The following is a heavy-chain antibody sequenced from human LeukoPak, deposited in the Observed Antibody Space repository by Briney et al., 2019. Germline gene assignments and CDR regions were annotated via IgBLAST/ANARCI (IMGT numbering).Heavy chain of an antibody. CDR3: ARFSLAARPY. J-gene: IGHJ4*02. CDR2: IKEDGSEK. CDR1: GFTFRSYW. Sequence: GGSLRLSCAASGFTFRSYWMSWVRQAPGKGLEWVANIKEDGSEKYYVDSVRGRFTISRDSAKNSLYMQMNSLRAEDTAVYYCARFSLAARPYWGQGTLVTVSS. D-gene: IGHD6-6*01. V-gene: IGHV3-7*03.